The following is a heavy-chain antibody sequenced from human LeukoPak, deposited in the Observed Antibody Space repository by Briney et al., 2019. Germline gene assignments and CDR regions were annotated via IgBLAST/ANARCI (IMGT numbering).Heavy chain of an antibody. V-gene: IGHV3-23*01. D-gene: IGHD3-22*01. J-gene: IGHJ4*02. CDR2: ISGSGGST. CDR1: GFTFSDYS. CDR3: AKTVPYYDSSSRYFDY. Sequence: AGGSLRLSCGVSGFTFSDYSMGWVRQAPGKGPEWDSAISGSGGSTYYADGVKGRFTISRDNSKNSVYLQMNSLRAEDTAVYYCAKTVPYYDSSSRYFDYWGQGTLVTVSS.